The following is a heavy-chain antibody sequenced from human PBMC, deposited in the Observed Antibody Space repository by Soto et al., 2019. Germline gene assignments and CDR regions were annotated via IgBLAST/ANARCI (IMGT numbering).Heavy chain of an antibody. D-gene: IGHD2-2*01. Sequence: QVQLVQSGAEVKKPGASVKVSCKASGYTFTSYYMHWVRQAPGQGLEWMGIINPSGGSTSYAQKFQGRETMTRDTSTHTVYMELSSLRSEDTAVYYCARGGVVVPAAIAPRITYYYYYMDGWGKGTTVTVSS. CDR3: ARGGVVVPAAIAPRITYYYYYMDG. J-gene: IGHJ6*03. V-gene: IGHV1-46*03. CDR1: GYTFTSYY. CDR2: INPSGGST.